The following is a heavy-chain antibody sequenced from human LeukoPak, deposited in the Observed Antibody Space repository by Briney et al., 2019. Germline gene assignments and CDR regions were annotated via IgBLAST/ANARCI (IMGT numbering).Heavy chain of an antibody. CDR1: GGSFSGNY. CDR2: INHSGST. V-gene: IGHV4-34*01. J-gene: IGHJ4*02. D-gene: IGHD3-22*01. Sequence: SETLSLTCAVYGGSFSGNYWNWIRQPPGRGLEWIGEINHSGSTNYNPSLRGRVTMSGDTSKNQFSLKLNSVTAADTAVYYCARGGYYDSSGYPNPLDYWGQGTQVTVSS. CDR3: ARGGYYDSSGYPNPLDY.